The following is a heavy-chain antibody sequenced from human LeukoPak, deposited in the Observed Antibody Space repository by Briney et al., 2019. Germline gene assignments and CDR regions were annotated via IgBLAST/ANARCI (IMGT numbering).Heavy chain of an antibody. J-gene: IGHJ4*02. V-gene: IGHV4-59*08. D-gene: IGHD3-10*01. CDR1: GGSISSYY. Sequence: SETLSFTCTVSGGSISSYYWSWIRQPPGKGLKWIGYIYYSGSTNYNPSLKSRVTISVDTSKNQFSLKLSSVTAADTAVYYCATYPYYYGSVSFDYWGQGTLVTVSS. CDR2: IYYSGST. CDR3: ATYPYYYGSVSFDY.